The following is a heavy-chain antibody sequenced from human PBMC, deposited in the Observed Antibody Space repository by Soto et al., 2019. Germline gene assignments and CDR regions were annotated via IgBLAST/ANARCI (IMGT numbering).Heavy chain of an antibody. V-gene: IGHV4-39*02. CDR1: GGSISSYGYY. CDR3: AREVYTRWRYSSGWHSYYGMDV. CDR2: IHYSGST. D-gene: IGHD6-19*01. J-gene: IGHJ6*02. Sequence: SETLSLTCTVSGGSISSYGYYWGWIRQPPGKGLEWIGSIHYSGSTYYNPSLKSRVTISVDTSKNQFSLKLSSVTAADTAVYYCAREVYTRWRYSSGWHSYYGMDVWGQGTTVTVSS.